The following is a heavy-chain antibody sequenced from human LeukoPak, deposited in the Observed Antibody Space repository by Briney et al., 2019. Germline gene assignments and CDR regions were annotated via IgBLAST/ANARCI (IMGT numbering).Heavy chain of an antibody. V-gene: IGHV7-4-1*02. J-gene: IGHJ4*02. CDR2: INTNTGNP. CDR1: GYTFTSYA. CDR3: ARDLGRYYDILTGYYSPSNFDY. Sequence: SVKVSCKASGYTFTSYAMNWVRQAPGQGLEWMGWINTNTGNPTYAQGFTGRFVFSLDTSVSTAYLQISSLKAEDTAVYYCARDLGRYYDILTGYYSPSNFDYWGQGTLVTVSS. D-gene: IGHD3-9*01.